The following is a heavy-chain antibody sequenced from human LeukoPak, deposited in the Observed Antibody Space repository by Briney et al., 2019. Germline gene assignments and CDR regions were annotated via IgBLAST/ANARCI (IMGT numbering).Heavy chain of an antibody. V-gene: IGHV4-39*07. J-gene: IGHJ6*03. CDR1: GGSISSSSYY. CDR2: INYSGST. D-gene: IGHD6-13*01. Sequence: SETLSLTCTVSGGSISSSSYYWGWIRQPPGKGLEWIGSINYSGSTYYNPSLKSRVTISVDTSKNQFSLKLSSVTAADTAVYYCARTTEAHSWRTRYYDYYMDVWGKGTTVTVSS. CDR3: ARTTEAHSWRTRYYDYYMDV.